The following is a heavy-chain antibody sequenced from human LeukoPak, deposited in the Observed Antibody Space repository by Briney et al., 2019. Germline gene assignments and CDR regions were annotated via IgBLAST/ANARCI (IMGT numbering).Heavy chain of an antibody. CDR3: ARGPLGFDWLPNNWFDP. J-gene: IGHJ5*02. CDR1: GYTFTSYA. D-gene: IGHD3-9*01. CDR2: INTNTGNP. V-gene: IGHV7-4-1*02. Sequence: ASVKVSCKASGYTFTSYAMNWVRQAPGQGLEWMGWINTNTGNPTYAQGFTGRFVFSLDTSVSTAYLQISSLKAEDTAVYYCARGPLGFDWLPNNWFDPWGQGTLVTVSS.